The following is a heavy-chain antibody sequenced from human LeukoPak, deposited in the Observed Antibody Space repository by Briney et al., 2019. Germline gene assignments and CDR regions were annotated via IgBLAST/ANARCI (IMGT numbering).Heavy chain of an antibody. D-gene: IGHD3-10*01. V-gene: IGHV4-61*01. CDR2: IYYSGST. CDR1: GDSITSDKW. J-gene: IGHJ4*02. Sequence: TSETLSLTCAVSGDSITSDKWWTWVRQPPGKGLEWIGYIYYSGSTNYNPSLKSRVTISVDTSKNQFSLKLSSVTAADTAVYYCARSRGAGTFDYWGQGTLVTVSS. CDR3: ARSRGAGTFDY.